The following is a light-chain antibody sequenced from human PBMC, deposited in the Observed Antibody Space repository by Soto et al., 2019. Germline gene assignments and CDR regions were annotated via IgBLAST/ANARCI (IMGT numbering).Light chain of an antibody. CDR2: GNI. CDR1: SSNIGAGYD. V-gene: IGLV1-40*01. Sequence: VLTQPPSVSGAPGQRVTISCTGSSSNIGAGYDVHWYQQLPGTAPKILIYGNINRPSGVPDRFSGSKSGTSASLAITGLQAEDEADYYCQSYDSSLSVVFGGGTKLTVL. J-gene: IGLJ2*01. CDR3: QSYDSSLSVV.